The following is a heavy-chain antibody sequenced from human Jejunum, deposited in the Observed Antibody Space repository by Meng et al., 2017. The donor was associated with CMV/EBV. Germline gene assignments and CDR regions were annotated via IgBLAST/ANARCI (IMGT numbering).Heavy chain of an antibody. V-gene: IGHV3-74*01. D-gene: IGHD4-17*01. CDR3: ATVFDY. CDR2: TNTAGTST. CDR1: GLTFTNYW. Sequence: SLKISCAASGLTFTNYWMHWVRQAPGKGLVWVSGTNTAGTSTYYADSVKGRFTISRDNAKNTLYLQMNSLRAEDTAVYYCATVFDYWGQGTLVTV. J-gene: IGHJ4*02.